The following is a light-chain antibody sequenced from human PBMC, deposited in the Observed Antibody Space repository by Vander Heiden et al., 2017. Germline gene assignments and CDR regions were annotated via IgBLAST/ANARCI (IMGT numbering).Light chain of an antibody. CDR3: QQFNTWT. CDR1: QSVSSN. CDR2: AAS. Sequence: EIVMTQSPATLSVSPGERATLSCRASQSVSSNLAWYQQKPGQAPRLLIYAASTRAAGIPARFSGSGSGIEFTLSISSLQYEDFAVYYCQQFNTWTFGQGTKVEIK. V-gene: IGKV3-15*01. J-gene: IGKJ1*01.